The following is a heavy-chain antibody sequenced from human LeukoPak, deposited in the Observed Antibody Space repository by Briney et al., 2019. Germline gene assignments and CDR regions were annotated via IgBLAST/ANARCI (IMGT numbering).Heavy chain of an antibody. V-gene: IGHV4-34*01. D-gene: IGHD7-27*01. CDR3: ARGPLLGDYFDY. J-gene: IGHJ4*02. CDR1: GGSFSGYY. CDR2: INHSGST. Sequence: PSETLSLTRAVYGGSFSGYYWSWIRQPPGKGLEWIGEINHSGSTNYNPSLKSRVTISVDTSKNQFSLKLSSVTAADTAVYYCARGPLLGDYFDYWGQGTLVTVSS.